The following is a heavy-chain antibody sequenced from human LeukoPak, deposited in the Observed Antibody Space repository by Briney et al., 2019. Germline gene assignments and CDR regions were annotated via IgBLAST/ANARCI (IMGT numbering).Heavy chain of an antibody. CDR3: ARDLRWYGMDV. J-gene: IGHJ6*02. Sequence: SETLSLTCTVSGGSISSYYWSWIRQPPGKGLEWIGYIYHSGSTNYNPSLKSRVTISVDTSKNQFSLKLSSVTAADTAVYYCARDLRWYGMDVWGQGTTVTVSS. CDR1: GGSISSYY. CDR2: IYHSGST. D-gene: IGHD4-23*01. V-gene: IGHV4-59*01.